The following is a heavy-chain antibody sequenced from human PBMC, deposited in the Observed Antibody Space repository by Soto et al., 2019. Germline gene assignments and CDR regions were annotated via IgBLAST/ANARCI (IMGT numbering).Heavy chain of an antibody. CDR1: GFTVSSNY. V-gene: IGHV3-53*01. Sequence: GGSLRLSCAASGFTVSSNYMSWGRQAPGKGLEWVSVIYSGGSTYYADSVKGRFTISRDNSKNTLYLQMNSLRAEDTAVYYCARAQWELRFHWFDPWGQGTLVTVSS. CDR2: IYSGGST. J-gene: IGHJ5*02. D-gene: IGHD1-26*01. CDR3: ARAQWELRFHWFDP.